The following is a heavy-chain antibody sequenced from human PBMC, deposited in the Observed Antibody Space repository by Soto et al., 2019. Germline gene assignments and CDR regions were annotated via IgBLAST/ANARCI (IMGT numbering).Heavy chain of an antibody. CDR1: GYIFTTYY. CDR3: ARSHPWGVRSARVSQYNGMDV. CDR2: INPNGGST. D-gene: IGHD3-10*01. Sequence: QVQLVQSGAEVKKPGASVKVSCKASGYIFTTYYMHWVRQAPGQGLEWMGVINPNGGSTRYAQRFQGRVTMTRDTSTSTVYMELSSLRSEDTAVYYCARSHPWGVRSARVSQYNGMDVWGQGTTVIVSS. J-gene: IGHJ6*02. V-gene: IGHV1-46*01.